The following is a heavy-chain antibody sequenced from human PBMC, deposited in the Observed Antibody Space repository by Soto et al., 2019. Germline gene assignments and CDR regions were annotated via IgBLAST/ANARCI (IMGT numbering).Heavy chain of an antibody. CDR2: MYNSGST. V-gene: IGHV4-4*08. J-gene: IGHJ4*02. CDR1: GGSISSYY. Sequence: QVQLQESGPGLVKPSETLSLTCTVSGGSISSYYWTWIRQPPGKGLEWIGFMYNSGSTHYNPSLKSRATISLVTSKSHFSMNMRSVTAADTAVYYCASIWYHYGAGSYPLDYWGQGTLVTVSS. CDR3: ASIWYHYGAGSYPLDY. D-gene: IGHD3-10*01.